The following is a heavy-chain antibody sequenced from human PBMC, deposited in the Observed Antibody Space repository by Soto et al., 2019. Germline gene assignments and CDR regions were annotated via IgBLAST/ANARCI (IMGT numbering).Heavy chain of an antibody. CDR1: GFTFSIYA. Sequence: EVQLLESGGGLVQPGESLKLSCAASGFTFSIYAMSWVRQAPGKGLEWVSGISYSGSSTYYADSVKGRFTISRNNSKNTLYLQMNSLRGEDTAIYYCAKCAGDTATSCYRGIDYRGRSTLVTVSS. V-gene: IGHV3-23*01. D-gene: IGHD2-2*02. J-gene: IGHJ4*02. CDR2: ISYSGSST. CDR3: AKCAGDTATSCYRGIDY.